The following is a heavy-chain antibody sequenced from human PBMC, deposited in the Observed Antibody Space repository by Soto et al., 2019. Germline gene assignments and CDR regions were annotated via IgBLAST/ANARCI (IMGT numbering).Heavy chain of an antibody. D-gene: IGHD1-1*01. CDR1: GFTFSSYA. CDR2: ISGGGNRI. J-gene: IGHJ4*02. CDR3: AKERRLERGDFDY. V-gene: IGHV3-23*01. Sequence: EVQLLESGGGLVQPGGSLRLSCAASGFTFSSYAMSWVRQAPGKGLEWVSVISGGGNRIYYADSVKGRFTISRDNSKNTLYLQMNRLRDEDTAIYYCAKERRLERGDFDYWGQGTLVTVSS.